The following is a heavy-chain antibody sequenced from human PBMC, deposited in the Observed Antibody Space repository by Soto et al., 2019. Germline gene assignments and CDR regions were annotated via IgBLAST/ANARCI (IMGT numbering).Heavy chain of an antibody. CDR1: GFTFSSYS. D-gene: IGHD1-7*01. V-gene: IGHV3-48*02. CDR3: ARDSPQLDLRSWYFDY. CDR2: ISSSSSTI. Sequence: GGSLRLSCAASGFTFSSYSMNWVRQAPGKGLEWVSYISSSSSTIYYADSVKGRFTISRDNAKNSLYLQMNSLRDEDTAVYYCARDSPQLDLRSWYFDYWGQGTLVTV. J-gene: IGHJ4*02.